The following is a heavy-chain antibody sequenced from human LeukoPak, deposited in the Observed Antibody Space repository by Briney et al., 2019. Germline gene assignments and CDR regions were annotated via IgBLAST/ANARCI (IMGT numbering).Heavy chain of an antibody. CDR1: GFTFSSYA. Sequence: GGSLRLSCAASGFTFSSYAMHWVRRAPGKGLEWVAVISYDGSNKYYADSVKGRFTISRDNSKNTLYLQMNSLRAEDTAVYYCARDQGAYCGGDCPSTMDVWGQGTTVTVSS. J-gene: IGHJ6*02. D-gene: IGHD2-21*02. CDR2: ISYDGSNK. V-gene: IGHV3-30*04. CDR3: ARDQGAYCGGDCPSTMDV.